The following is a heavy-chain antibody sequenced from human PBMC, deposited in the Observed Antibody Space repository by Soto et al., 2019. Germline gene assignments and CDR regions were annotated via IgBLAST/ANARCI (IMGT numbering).Heavy chain of an antibody. V-gene: IGHV4-59*01. CDR1: SGSMSGYS. CDR3: ARGVPNCSSSSCYFDY. Sequence: EPLSLTFTISSGSMSGYSWAWIRQPPRKGLEWIGYIYKSGSTTYNPSLKSRVTMSVDTSKSQLSLNATSVTAADTAVYYCARGVPNCSSSSCYFDYWSQGALVTVSS. CDR2: IYKSGST. D-gene: IGHD2-2*01. J-gene: IGHJ4*02.